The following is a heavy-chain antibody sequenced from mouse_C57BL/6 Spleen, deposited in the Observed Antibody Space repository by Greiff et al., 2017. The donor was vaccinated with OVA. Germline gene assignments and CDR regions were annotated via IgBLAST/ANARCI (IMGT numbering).Heavy chain of an antibody. CDR1: GYSFTDYN. J-gene: IGHJ4*01. CDR3: AREEMVTTSAMDY. Sequence: EVKLQESGPELVKPGASVKISCKASGYSFTDYNMNWVKQSNGKSLEWIGVINPNYGTTSYNQKFKGKATLTVDQSSSTAYMQLNSLTSEDSAVYYGAREEMVTTSAMDYWGQGTSVTVAS. CDR2: INPNYGTT. D-gene: IGHD2-3*01. V-gene: IGHV1-39*01.